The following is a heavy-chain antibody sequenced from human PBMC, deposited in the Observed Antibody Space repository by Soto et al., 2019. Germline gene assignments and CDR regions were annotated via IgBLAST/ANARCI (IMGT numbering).Heavy chain of an antibody. CDR2: ISYDGSNK. J-gene: IGHJ4*02. Sequence: GGSLRLSCAASGFTFSSYGMHWVRQAPGKGLEWVAVISYDGSNKYYADSVKGRFTISRDNSKNTLYLQMNSLRAEDTAVYYCATGPITGTTGDFDYWGQGTLVTVSS. CDR3: ATGPITGTTGDFDY. CDR1: GFTFSSYG. D-gene: IGHD1-7*01. V-gene: IGHV3-30*03.